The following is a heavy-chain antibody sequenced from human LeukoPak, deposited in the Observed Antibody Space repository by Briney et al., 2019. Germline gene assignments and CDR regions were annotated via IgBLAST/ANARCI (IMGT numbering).Heavy chain of an antibody. J-gene: IGHJ4*02. CDR3: ARESSGWYPWLDY. CDR2: IYHSGST. D-gene: IGHD6-19*01. Sequence: PSGTLSLTCAVSGGSISSSNWWSWVRQPPGKGLEWIGEIYHSGSTNYNPSLKSRVTISVDKSKNQFSLKLSSVTAADTAVYYCARESSGWYPWLDYWGQGTLVTVSS. V-gene: IGHV4-4*02. CDR1: GGSISSSNW.